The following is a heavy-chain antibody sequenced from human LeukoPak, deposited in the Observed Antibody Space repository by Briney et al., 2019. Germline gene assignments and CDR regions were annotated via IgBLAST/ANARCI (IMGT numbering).Heavy chain of an antibody. CDR2: IYPGDSDT. CDR1: GYSFTTYW. Sequence: GESLKISCKGSGYSFTTYWIGWVRQMPGKGLEWMGIIYPGDSDTRYSPSFQGQVTISADKSISTAYLQWSSLKASDTAMYYCASEPPSGWYNANWFDPWGQGTLVTVSS. CDR3: ASEPPSGWYNANWFDP. V-gene: IGHV5-51*01. J-gene: IGHJ5*02. D-gene: IGHD6-19*01.